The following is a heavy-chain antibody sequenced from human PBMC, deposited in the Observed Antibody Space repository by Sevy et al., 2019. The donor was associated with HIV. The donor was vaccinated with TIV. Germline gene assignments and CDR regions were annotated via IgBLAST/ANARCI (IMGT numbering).Heavy chain of an antibody. D-gene: IGHD6-25*01. Sequence: GGSLRLSCAASGLTFDDYAMHWVRQAPGKGLEWVSGISWNSGSIGYADSVKGRFTISRDNAKNSLYLQMNSLRAEDTALYYCAKDIGEAAGYYFDYWGQGTLVTVSS. CDR3: AKDIGEAAGYYFDY. J-gene: IGHJ4*02. CDR1: GLTFDDYA. CDR2: ISWNSGSI. V-gene: IGHV3-9*01.